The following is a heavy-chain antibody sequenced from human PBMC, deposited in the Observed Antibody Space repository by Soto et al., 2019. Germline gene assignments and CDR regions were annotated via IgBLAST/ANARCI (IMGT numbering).Heavy chain of an antibody. Sequence: GGSLRLSCAASGFTFISYSMNWVRQAPGKGLEWVSYISSSSSTIYYADSVKGRFTISRDNAKNSLYLQMNSLRAEDTAVYYCARDYDFWSGYYFPYMDVWGKGTTVTVPS. V-gene: IGHV3-48*01. J-gene: IGHJ6*03. CDR1: GFTFISYS. CDR3: ARDYDFWSGYYFPYMDV. CDR2: ISSSSSTI. D-gene: IGHD3-3*01.